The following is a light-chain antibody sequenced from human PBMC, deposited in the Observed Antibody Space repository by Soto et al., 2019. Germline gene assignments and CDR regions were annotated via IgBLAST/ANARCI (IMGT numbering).Light chain of an antibody. Sequence: QSALTQPPSASGSPGQSVTISCTGTSSDVGGYEYVSWYQQHPGKAPKLMIYDVTKRPSGVPDRFSGSKFGNTASLTVSGVQADDEADYFCSSSAGSSTAVFGGGTKLTVL. CDR2: DVT. CDR3: SSSAGSSTAV. CDR1: SSDVGGYEY. V-gene: IGLV2-8*01. J-gene: IGLJ2*01.